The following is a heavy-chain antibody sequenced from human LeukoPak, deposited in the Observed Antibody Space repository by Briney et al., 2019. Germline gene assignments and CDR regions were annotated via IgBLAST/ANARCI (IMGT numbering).Heavy chain of an antibody. D-gene: IGHD3-9*01. V-gene: IGHV4-4*07. Sequence: SETLSLTCTVSGGSISSYYWSWIRQPAGKGLEWIGRIYTSGSTNYNPSLKSRVTMSVDTSKNQFSLKLSSVTAADTAVYYCARHLRYSSYYYMDAWGKGITVTVSS. CDR1: GGSISSYY. CDR3: ARHLRYSSYYYMDA. J-gene: IGHJ6*03. CDR2: IYTSGST.